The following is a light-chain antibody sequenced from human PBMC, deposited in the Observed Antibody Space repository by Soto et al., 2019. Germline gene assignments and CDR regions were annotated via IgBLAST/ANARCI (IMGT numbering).Light chain of an antibody. CDR1: SSNIGAGYD. V-gene: IGLV1-40*01. CDR3: CSYAGSWV. J-gene: IGLJ3*02. CDR2: GNT. Sequence: QSVLTQPPSMSGAPGQGVTISCTGSSSNIGAGYDVHWYQQVPGTAPKLLIYGNTNRPSGVPDRFSASKSGTSASLAISGLQAEDEADYYCCSYAGSWVFGGGTKLTVL.